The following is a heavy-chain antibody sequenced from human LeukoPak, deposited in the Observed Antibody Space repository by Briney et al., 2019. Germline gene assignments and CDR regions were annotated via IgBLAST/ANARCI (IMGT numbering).Heavy chain of an antibody. J-gene: IGHJ6*02. V-gene: IGHV4-31*03. CDR2: IYYSGST. D-gene: IGHD3-9*01. CDR1: GGSISSGGYY. Sequence: SETLSLTCTVSGGSISSGGYYWSWIRQHPGKGLEWIGYIYYSGSTYYNPSLKSRVTISVDTSKNQFSLKLSSVTAADTAVYYCARVKTYYDILTGYSIDGMDVWGQGTTVTVSS. CDR3: ARVKTYYDILTGYSIDGMDV.